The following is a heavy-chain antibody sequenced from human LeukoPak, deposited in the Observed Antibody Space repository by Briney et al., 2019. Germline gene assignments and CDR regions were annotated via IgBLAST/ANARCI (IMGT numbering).Heavy chain of an antibody. CDR3: ARALGPCSGGSCYTTTSFDY. J-gene: IGHJ4*02. CDR1: GFTFDDYG. D-gene: IGHD2-15*01. CDR2: INWNGGST. Sequence: GGSLRLSCPASGFTFDDYGMSWVRQAPGKGLEWAAGINWNGGSTGYADSVKGRFTISRDNAKNSLYLQMNSLRAEDTALYYCARALGPCSGGSCYTTTSFDYWGQGTLVTVSS. V-gene: IGHV3-20*04.